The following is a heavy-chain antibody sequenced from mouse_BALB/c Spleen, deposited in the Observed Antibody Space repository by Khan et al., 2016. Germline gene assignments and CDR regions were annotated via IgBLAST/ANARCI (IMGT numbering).Heavy chain of an antibody. CDR2: IDPANGNT. J-gene: IGHJ3*01. CDR1: GFNIKDTY. V-gene: IGHV14-3*02. Sequence: VQLKESGAELVKPGASVKLSCTVSGFNIKDTYMHWVNQRPEQGLEWIGRIDPANGNTKYDPKFQDKATITAVTSSNTAYLQLSSLTSEDTAVYYCSRGVYDYEFAYWGQGTLVTVSA. CDR3: SRGVYDYEFAY. D-gene: IGHD2-4*01.